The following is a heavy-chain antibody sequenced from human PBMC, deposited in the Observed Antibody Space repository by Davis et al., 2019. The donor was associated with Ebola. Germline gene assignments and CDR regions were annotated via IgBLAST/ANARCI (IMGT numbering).Heavy chain of an antibody. CDR2: IRSSSTYI. D-gene: IGHD2-21*02. Sequence: GESLKISCAASGFTFSTYGMHWVRQAPGNGLEWVSSIRSSSTYIYYADSVKGRFTISRDNAKNSLYLQMNSLRAEDTDLYYCARGAGDSHFFDCWGQGTLVTVSS. J-gene: IGHJ4*02. CDR1: GFTFSTYG. CDR3: ARGAGDSHFFDC. V-gene: IGHV3-21*04.